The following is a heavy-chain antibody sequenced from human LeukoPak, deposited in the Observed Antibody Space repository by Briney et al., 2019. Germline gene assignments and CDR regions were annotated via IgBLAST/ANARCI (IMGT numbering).Heavy chain of an antibody. V-gene: IGHV3-66*01. CDR2: IYTSGIT. D-gene: IGHD1-26*01. CDR3: AREDAGGTYSFDY. CDR1: GFTVSSNF. J-gene: IGHJ4*02. Sequence: GGSLRLSCAVSGFTVSSNFMSWVHQAPGKGPEWVSVIYTSGITYYADSVRDRFTISRDNFKNILHLQMDSLTAEDTAVYYCAREDAGGTYSFDYWGQGTLVTVSS.